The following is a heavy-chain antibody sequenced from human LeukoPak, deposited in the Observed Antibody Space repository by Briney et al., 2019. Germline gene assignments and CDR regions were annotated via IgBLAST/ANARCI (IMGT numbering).Heavy chain of an antibody. CDR1: GFTFSSYA. CDR3: ARDSRFQYYYGSANAPHDYYMDV. D-gene: IGHD3-10*01. V-gene: IGHV3-23*01. J-gene: IGHJ6*03. CDR2: ISGSGGST. Sequence: PGGSLRLSCAASGFTFSSYAMSWVRQAPGKGLEWVSAISGSGGSTYYADSVKGRFTISRDNSKNTLYLQMNSLRAEDTAVYYCARDSRFQYYYGSANAPHDYYMDVWGKGTTVTVSS.